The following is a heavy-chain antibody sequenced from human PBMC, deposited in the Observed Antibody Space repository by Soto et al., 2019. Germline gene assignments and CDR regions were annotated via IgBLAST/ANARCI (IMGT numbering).Heavy chain of an antibody. CDR2: IYYSGRT. V-gene: IGHV4-39*07. CDR1: GASISSDNYY. D-gene: IGHD1-1*01. J-gene: IGHJ4*01. Sequence: PSETLSLTGSVSGASISSDNYYWGWIRQTPGKGLEWIGSIYYSGRTYYAPSLESRLTISLDTSKNQFSLRLSSVNASDTAVYYCARDRINSPDYFDYWGHGTLVTVS. CDR3: ARDRINSPDYFDY.